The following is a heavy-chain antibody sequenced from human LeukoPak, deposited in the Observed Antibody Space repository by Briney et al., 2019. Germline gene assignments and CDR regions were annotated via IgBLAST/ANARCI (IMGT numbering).Heavy chain of an antibody. V-gene: IGHV4-30-2*01. Sequence: SETLSLTCTVSGGSISSGGYYWSWIRQPPGKGLEWIGYIYHSGSTYYNPSLKSRVTISVDRSKNQFSLKLSSVTAADTAVYYCARAGYYDSSGYNAFDIWGQGIMVTVSS. CDR2: IYHSGST. CDR3: ARAGYYDSSGYNAFDI. CDR1: GGSISSGGYY. J-gene: IGHJ3*02. D-gene: IGHD3-22*01.